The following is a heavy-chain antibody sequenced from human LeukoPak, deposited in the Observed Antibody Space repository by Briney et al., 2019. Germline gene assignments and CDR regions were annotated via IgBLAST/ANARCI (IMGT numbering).Heavy chain of an antibody. J-gene: IGHJ4*02. Sequence: GRSLRLSCAASGFTFSSYAMHWVRQAPGKGLEWVAVISYDGSNKYYAESVKGRFTISRDNSRDTLYLQMNTLRAEDTAVYYCMKEDSDSYGSGSYYNDDHWGQGTLVSVSS. V-gene: IGHV3-30*04. CDR2: ISYDGSNK. D-gene: IGHD3-10*01. CDR1: GFTFSSYA. CDR3: MKEDSDSYGSGSYYNDDH.